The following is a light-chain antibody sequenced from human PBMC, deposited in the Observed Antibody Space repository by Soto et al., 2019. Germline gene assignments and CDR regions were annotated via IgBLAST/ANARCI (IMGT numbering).Light chain of an antibody. V-gene: IGKV3-20*01. CDR3: QQYGYPLIT. J-gene: IGKJ5*01. CDR2: SSS. CDR1: QSVSSTY. Sequence: TQCRGTLYFSPGDRATLSCRASQSVSSTYLAWYQQRPGQAPRLLIYSSSSRASGIADRFSGSGSGTDFTLTISRLEPEDFALYYSQQYGYPLITFAQGTRLEIK.